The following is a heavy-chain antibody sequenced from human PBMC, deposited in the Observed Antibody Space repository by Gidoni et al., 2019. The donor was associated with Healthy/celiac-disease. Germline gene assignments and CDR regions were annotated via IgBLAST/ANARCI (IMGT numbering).Heavy chain of an antibody. Sequence: QVQLVESGGGVVQPGRSLRLPCAASGFTFSSYGLHWVRQAPGKGLERVAVISYDGSNKYYADSVKGRFTISRDNSKNTLYLQMNSLRAEDTAVYYCAKDRTYYYYGMDVWGQGTTVTVSS. J-gene: IGHJ6*02. CDR1: GFTFSSYG. CDR3: AKDRTYYYYGMDV. CDR2: ISYDGSNK. V-gene: IGHV3-30*18.